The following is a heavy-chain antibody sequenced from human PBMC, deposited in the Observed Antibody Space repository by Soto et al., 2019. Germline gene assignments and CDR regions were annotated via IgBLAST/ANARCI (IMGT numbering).Heavy chain of an antibody. CDR3: AGVGYSYGANWFDP. D-gene: IGHD5-18*01. Sequence: KPSETLSLTCTVSGGSISSYYWSWIRQPPGKGLEWIGYIYYSGSTNYNPSLKSRVTISVDTSKNQFSLKLSSVTAADTAVYYCAGVGYSYGANWFDPWGQGTLVTVSS. CDR1: GGSISSYY. CDR2: IYYSGST. V-gene: IGHV4-59*01. J-gene: IGHJ5*02.